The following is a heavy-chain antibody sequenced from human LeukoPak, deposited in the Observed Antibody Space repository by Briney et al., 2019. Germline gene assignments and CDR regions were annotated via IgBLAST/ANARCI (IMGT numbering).Heavy chain of an antibody. Sequence: GASVKVSCKASGYTFTVYYMHWVRQAPGQGLEWMGWINPNSGGTNYAQKFQGRVTMTRDTSISTAYMELSRLRSDDTAVYYCARVSAIQLWLYYFDYWGQGTLVTVSS. V-gene: IGHV1-2*02. CDR1: GYTFTVYY. CDR3: ARVSAIQLWLYYFDY. J-gene: IGHJ4*02. D-gene: IGHD5-18*01. CDR2: INPNSGGT.